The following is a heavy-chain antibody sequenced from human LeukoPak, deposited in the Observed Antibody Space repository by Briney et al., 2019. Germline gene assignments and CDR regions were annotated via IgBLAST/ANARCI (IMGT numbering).Heavy chain of an antibody. V-gene: IGHV3-30*04. CDR2: ISYDGSNK. J-gene: IGHJ4*02. CDR1: GFTFSSYA. CDR3: ARDRYYYDSSGYPDY. D-gene: IGHD3-22*01. Sequence: GGSLRLSCAASGFTFSSYAMHWVRQAPGKGLEWVAVISYDGSNKYYADSVKGRFTISRDNSKNTLYLQMNSLRAEDTAVYYCARDRYYYDSSGYPDYWGQGTLVTVSS.